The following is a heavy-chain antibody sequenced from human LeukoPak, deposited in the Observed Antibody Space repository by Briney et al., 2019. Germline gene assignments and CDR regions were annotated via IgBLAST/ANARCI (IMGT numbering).Heavy chain of an antibody. CDR1: GGSISSAGYF. Sequence: SETLSLTRTVSGGSISSAGYFWSWIRQHPGKGLEWIGYIYYSGSTYYNPSLKSRVTISVDTSKNQFSLMLNSVTVADTAVYYCAKAGAGGGFWGQGTLVTVFS. CDR3: AKAGAGGGF. J-gene: IGHJ4*02. V-gene: IGHV4-31*03. CDR2: IYYSGST. D-gene: IGHD3-16*01.